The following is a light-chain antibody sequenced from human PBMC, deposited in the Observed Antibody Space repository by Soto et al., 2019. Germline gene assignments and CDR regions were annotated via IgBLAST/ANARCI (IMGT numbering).Light chain of an antibody. J-gene: IGKJ4*01. V-gene: IGKV4-1*01. CDR2: WAS. CDR3: PQDFSAPLT. Sequence: DIVMTQSPDSLAVSLGERATINCKSSQSVLSSSNNKNYLTWYQQKPGQPPKLVIYWASTRESGVPDRFSGRGSGTDFTLTIRSLQAEDVAVYYCPQDFSAPLTFGGGTKVEIK. CDR1: QSVLSSSNNKNY.